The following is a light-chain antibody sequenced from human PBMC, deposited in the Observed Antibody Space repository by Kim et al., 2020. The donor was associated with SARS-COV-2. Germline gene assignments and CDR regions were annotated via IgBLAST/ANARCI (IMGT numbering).Light chain of an antibody. CDR1: RSVSTY. CDR3: QQRSNWPPT. J-gene: IGKJ4*01. Sequence: EIVLTQSPATLSLSPGERATLSCRASRSVSTYLAWYQQKPGQVPRLLINNASNRATGIPARFSGSGSGTDFTLTISSLEPEDFAIYYCQQRSNWPPTFGGGTKVEIK. CDR2: NAS. V-gene: IGKV3-11*01.